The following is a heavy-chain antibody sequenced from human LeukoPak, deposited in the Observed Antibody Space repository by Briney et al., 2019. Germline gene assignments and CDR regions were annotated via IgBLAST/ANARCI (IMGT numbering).Heavy chain of an antibody. J-gene: IGHJ4*02. D-gene: IGHD1-14*01. CDR2: IGPTGTDR. Sequence: PGGSLRLSCAASGFTFSSCGINWVRQAPGKGLEWVSSIGPTGTDRYYADSVRGRFTISRDNAKNSMYLQMDSLREEDTAVYYCATETIGRHYDYWGQRTLLTVSS. CDR1: GFTFSSCG. CDR3: ATETIGRHYDY. V-gene: IGHV3-21*01.